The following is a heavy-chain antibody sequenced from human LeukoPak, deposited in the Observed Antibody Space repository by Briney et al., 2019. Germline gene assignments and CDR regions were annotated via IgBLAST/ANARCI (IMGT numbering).Heavy chain of an antibody. CDR3: ARGPGYFQH. CDR2: TYYRSKWFS. J-gene: IGHJ1*01. CDR1: GDSVSSNSAA. V-gene: IGHV6-1*01. Sequence: SQTLSLTCAIPGDSVSSNSAAWNWIRQSPSRGLEWLGRTYYRSKWFSRYAVSVKSRITINADTSKNQSSLQLNSVTPDDTAVYYCARGPGYFQHWGQGTLVTVSS.